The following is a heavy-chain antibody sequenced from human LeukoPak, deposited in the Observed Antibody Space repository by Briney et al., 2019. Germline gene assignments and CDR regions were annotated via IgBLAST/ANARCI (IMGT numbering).Heavy chain of an antibody. V-gene: IGHV3-30*02. CDR3: AKGPSYYYDSSKFYFDY. D-gene: IGHD3-22*01. CDR1: GFTFSNYW. CDR2: IRYDGSNK. Sequence: PGGSLRLSCAASGFTFSNYWMSWVRQAPGKGLEWVAFIRYDGSNKYYADSVKGRFTISRDNSKNTLYLQMNSLRAEDTAVYYCAKGPSYYYDSSKFYFDYWGQGTLVTVSS. J-gene: IGHJ4*02.